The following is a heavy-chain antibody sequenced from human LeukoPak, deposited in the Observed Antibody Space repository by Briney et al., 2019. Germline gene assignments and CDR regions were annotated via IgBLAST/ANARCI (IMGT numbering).Heavy chain of an antibody. D-gene: IGHD3-22*01. CDR1: GGTFSSYS. CDR2: IIPIFGTA. CDR3: ARDSSRYYYDSSGYYPATYYFDY. V-gene: IGHV1-69*05. Sequence: SVTLFSQASGGTFSSYSISWERQAPGQGLEWLGGIIPIFGTANSAQKFQGRVTITTDESTSTAYMELSSLRSEDTAVYYCARDSSRYYYDSSGYYPATYYFDYWGQGTLVTVSS. J-gene: IGHJ4*02.